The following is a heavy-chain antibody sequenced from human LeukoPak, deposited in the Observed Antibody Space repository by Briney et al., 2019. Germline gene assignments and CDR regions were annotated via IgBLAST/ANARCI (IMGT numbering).Heavy chain of an antibody. J-gene: IGHJ4*02. CDR1: GFTFSSYA. V-gene: IGHV3-64*01. CDR3: ARMGFFCSSTSCYYDY. CDR2: ISSNGGST. Sequence: GGSLRLSCAASGFTFSSYAMHWVRQAPGKGLEYVSAISSNGGSTYYANSVKGRFTISRDNSKNTLYLQMGSLRAEDTAVYYCARMGFFCSSTSCYYDYWGQGTLVTVSS. D-gene: IGHD2-2*01.